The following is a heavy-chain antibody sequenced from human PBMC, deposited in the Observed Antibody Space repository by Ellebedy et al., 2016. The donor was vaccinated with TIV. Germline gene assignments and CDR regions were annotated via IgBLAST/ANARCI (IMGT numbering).Heavy chain of an antibody. J-gene: IGHJ4*02. CDR2: IYSGGST. CDR1: GFTVSASY. D-gene: IGHD3-3*01. V-gene: IGHV3-53*04. CDR3: ASPGYYGPFDN. Sequence: PGGSLSLSCEASGFTVSASYLSWVRQAPGKGLEWVSTIYSGGSTNYADSVKGRLTISRHSSKNMLYLQMNALRLEDTAVYYCASPGYYGPFDNWGRGTLVTVSS.